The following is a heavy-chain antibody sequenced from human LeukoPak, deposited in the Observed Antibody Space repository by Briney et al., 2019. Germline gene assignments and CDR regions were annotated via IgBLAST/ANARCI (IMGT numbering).Heavy chain of an antibody. D-gene: IGHD5-12*01. Sequence: GGSLRLSCAASGISFSNAWMSWVRQAPGKGLEWVGRIKSKIDDGTTDYAAPVKGRFTITRDDSKNTLYLQMNSLKTEDIAVYYCTTEAVDIVATMGFDYWGQGTLVTVSS. J-gene: IGHJ4*02. V-gene: IGHV3-15*01. CDR1: GISFSNAW. CDR2: IKSKIDDGTT. CDR3: TTEAVDIVATMGFDY.